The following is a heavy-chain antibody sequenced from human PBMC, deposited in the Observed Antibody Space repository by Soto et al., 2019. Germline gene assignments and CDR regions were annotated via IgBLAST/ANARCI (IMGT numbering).Heavy chain of an antibody. CDR3: AKTNPKYSSGRRVSFLYGSHGMDV. CDR2: IYYSGST. CDR1: GGSISSSSYY. D-gene: IGHD6-19*01. V-gene: IGHV4-39*01. J-gene: IGHJ6*02. Sequence: SETLSLTCTVSGGSISSSSYYWGWIRQPPGKGLEWIGSIYYSGSTYYNPSLKSRVTISVDTSKNQFSLKLSSVTAADTAVYYCAKTNPKYSSGRRVSFLYGSHGMDVWGQGTTVTVSS.